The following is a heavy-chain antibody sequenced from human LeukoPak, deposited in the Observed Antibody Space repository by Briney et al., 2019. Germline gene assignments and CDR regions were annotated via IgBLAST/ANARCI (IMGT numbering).Heavy chain of an antibody. V-gene: IGHV1-46*01. J-gene: IGHJ4*02. CDR2: IYPRDGST. Sequence: GASVKVSCKASGYSFTSNYIHWVRQAPGQGLEWMGMIYPRDGSTSYAQKFQGRVTVTRDTSTSTVHMEPSGLRSEDTAVYYCARDQEAFDYWAREPWSPSPQ. CDR1: GYSFTSNY. CDR3: ARDQEAFDY.